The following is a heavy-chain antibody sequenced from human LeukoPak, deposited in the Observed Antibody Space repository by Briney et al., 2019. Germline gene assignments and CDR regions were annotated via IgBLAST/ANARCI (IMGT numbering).Heavy chain of an antibody. D-gene: IGHD3-22*01. J-gene: IGHJ4*02. V-gene: IGHV3-30*18. Sequence: PGGSLRLSCAASGFTFSNYGMHWVRQAPAKGLEGVAVISYDGSNKYYADSVKGRFTISRDNSKNTLYLQMNSLRAEDTAVYYCAKDLAYDSSGLDYWGQGTLVTVSS. CDR3: AKDLAYDSSGLDY. CDR2: ISYDGSNK. CDR1: GFTFSNYG.